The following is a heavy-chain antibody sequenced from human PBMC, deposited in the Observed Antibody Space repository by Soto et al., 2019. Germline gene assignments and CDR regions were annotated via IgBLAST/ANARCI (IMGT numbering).Heavy chain of an antibody. V-gene: IGHV1-69*12. CDR1: GGTFNTFA. Sequence: QVQLVQSGAEVKKPGSSVKVSCKASGGTFNTFAISWVRQAPGQGFEWLGGIIPIFRTPDYAQKFQGRVTIIADESASTAYMELSTLRSEDTAVYYCARDKERQRLGWNYYYAMDIWGQGNTVTVSS. D-gene: IGHD5-12*01. CDR2: IIPIFRTP. J-gene: IGHJ6*02. CDR3: ARDKERQRLGWNYYYAMDI.